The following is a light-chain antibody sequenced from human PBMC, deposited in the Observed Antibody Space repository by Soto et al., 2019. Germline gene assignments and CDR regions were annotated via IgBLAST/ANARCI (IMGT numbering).Light chain of an antibody. Sequence: DIQMTQSPSSLSASVGDSVTIPSQASQDISNYLNWYQQKPGKPPKLLIYDASNLETGVPSRFSGSGSGTDFTFTISSLQAEDIATYYCQQYDNLLVTFGQGTRLEIK. V-gene: IGKV1-33*01. CDR1: QDISNY. CDR2: DAS. CDR3: QQYDNLLVT. J-gene: IGKJ5*01.